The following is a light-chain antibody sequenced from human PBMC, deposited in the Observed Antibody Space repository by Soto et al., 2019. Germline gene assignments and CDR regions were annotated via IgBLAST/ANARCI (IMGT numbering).Light chain of an antibody. CDR3: SSYAGSNNVV. Sequence: QSVLTQPPSASGSPGQSVTISCTGTSGDITDNKYVSWFQQHPGKAPKLLIYEINKRPSGVPHRFSGSKSGNTASLTVSGLQADDEADYYCSSYAGSNNVVFGGGTKLTVL. CDR1: SGDITDNKY. V-gene: IGLV2-8*01. CDR2: EIN. J-gene: IGLJ2*01.